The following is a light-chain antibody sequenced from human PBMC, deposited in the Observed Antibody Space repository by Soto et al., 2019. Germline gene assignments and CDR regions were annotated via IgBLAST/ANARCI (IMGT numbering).Light chain of an antibody. CDR3: QQYNSYSWT. Sequence: DIQMTQSPSTLSASVGDRVIITCRASQSVGSSLAWYQQKPGKAPNLLIYDASTLQSGVPSRFSGSAAGTEFSLTISSLQADDVATYYCQQYNSYSWTFGQGTTVE. CDR1: QSVGSS. J-gene: IGKJ1*01. V-gene: IGKV1-5*01. CDR2: DAS.